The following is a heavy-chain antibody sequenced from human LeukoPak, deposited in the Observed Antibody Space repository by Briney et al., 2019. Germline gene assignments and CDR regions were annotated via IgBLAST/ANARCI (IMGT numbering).Heavy chain of an antibody. V-gene: IGHV1-2*02. J-gene: IGHJ4*02. D-gene: IGHD6-19*01. CDR1: GYTFTTYG. CDR2: INPNSGGT. Sequence: ASVKVSCKASGYTFTTYGVTWVRQAPGQGLEWMGWINPNSGGTNYAQKFQGRVTMTRDTSISTAYMELSRLRSDDTAVYYCARLFSSGWYGVAYWGQGTLVTVSS. CDR3: ARLFSSGWYGVAY.